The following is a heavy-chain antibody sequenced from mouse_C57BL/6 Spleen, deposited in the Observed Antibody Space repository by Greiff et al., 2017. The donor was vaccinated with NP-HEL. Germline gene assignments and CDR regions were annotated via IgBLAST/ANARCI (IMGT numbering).Heavy chain of an antibody. CDR1: GYAFSSSW. CDR3: ARSRSNYLYAMDY. Sequence: QVQLKESGPELVKPGASVKISCKASGYAFSSSWMNWVKQRPGKGLEWIGRIYPGDGDTNYNGKFKGKATLTADKSSSTAYMQLSSLTSEDSAVYFCARSRSNYLYAMDYWGQGTSVTVSS. CDR2: IYPGDGDT. V-gene: IGHV1-82*01. J-gene: IGHJ4*01. D-gene: IGHD2-5*01.